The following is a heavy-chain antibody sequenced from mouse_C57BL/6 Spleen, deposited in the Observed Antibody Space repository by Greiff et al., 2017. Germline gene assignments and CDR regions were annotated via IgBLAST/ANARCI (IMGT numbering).Heavy chain of an antibody. Sequence: EVQLQQSGPELMKPGASVKLSCKASGYTFTDYNINWVKQSTGNSLEWIGVIKPKCGSTSYNEKFKGKATLTVDQSSNTAYMQLNSLTTEDSAVYYCARGLGWGSFAYWGTGTLVTVSA. CDR1: GYTFTDYN. V-gene: IGHV1-39*01. D-gene: IGHD3-1*01. CDR2: IKPKCGST. CDR3: ARGLGWGSFAY. J-gene: IGHJ3*01.